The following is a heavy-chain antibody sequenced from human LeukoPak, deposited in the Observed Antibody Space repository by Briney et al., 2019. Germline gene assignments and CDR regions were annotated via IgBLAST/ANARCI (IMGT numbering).Heavy chain of an antibody. CDR1: GYTFTDDY. CDR2: INPKSGDT. D-gene: IGHD2-21*01. J-gene: IGHJ4*02. Sequence: ASVKVSCKAFGYTFTDDYVRWVRQAPGQGLECMGWINPKSGDTKYVQKLQGRLTMTRDTSLRTAYMELTRLRSDDTAVFYCATYCGADCAPGDYWGQGTLVTVSS. V-gene: IGHV1-2*02. CDR3: ATYCGADCAPGDY.